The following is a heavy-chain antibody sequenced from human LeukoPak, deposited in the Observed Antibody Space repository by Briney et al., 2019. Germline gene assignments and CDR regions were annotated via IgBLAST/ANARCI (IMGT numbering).Heavy chain of an antibody. D-gene: IGHD1-26*01. CDR2: INPNSGGT. V-gene: IGHV1-2*02. Sequence: ASVKVSCKASGYTFTGYYIHWVRQAPRQGLEWMGWINPNSGGTNYTQKFQGRVTMTRDTSISTAYMDLSRLGSDDTAVYYCARGSIVGATFDYFDYWGQGTLVTVSS. J-gene: IGHJ4*02. CDR3: ARGSIVGATFDYFDY. CDR1: GYTFTGYY.